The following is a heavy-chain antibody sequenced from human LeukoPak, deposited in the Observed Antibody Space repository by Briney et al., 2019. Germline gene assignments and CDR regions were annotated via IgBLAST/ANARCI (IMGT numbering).Heavy chain of an antibody. V-gene: IGHV4-31*03. CDR1: GGSISRGGYY. CDR3: ARVRPYYGGNRYFDY. D-gene: IGHD4-23*01. CDR2: IYYSGST. Sequence: PSQTLSLTCTVPGGSISRGGYYWSWIRQHPGKGLEWIGYIYYSGSTYYNPSLKSRVTISVDTFKNQFSLKLSSVTAADTAVYYCARVRPYYGGNRYFDYWGQGTLVTVSS. J-gene: IGHJ4*02.